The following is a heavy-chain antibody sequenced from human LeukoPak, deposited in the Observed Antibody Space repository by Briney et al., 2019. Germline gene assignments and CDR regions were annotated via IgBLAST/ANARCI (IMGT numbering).Heavy chain of an antibody. CDR2: IYQTGST. V-gene: IGHV4-4*02. CDR3: ARSQYSYGYAHDY. J-gene: IGHJ4*02. Sequence: SGTLSLTCAVSGGSISSSNWWSWVRQPPGKGLEWIGEIYQTGSTNYNPSLKSRVTISVDKSKNQISLKLNSVTAADTAVYYCARSQYSYGYAHDYWGQGTLVTVSS. CDR1: GGSISSSNW. D-gene: IGHD5-18*01.